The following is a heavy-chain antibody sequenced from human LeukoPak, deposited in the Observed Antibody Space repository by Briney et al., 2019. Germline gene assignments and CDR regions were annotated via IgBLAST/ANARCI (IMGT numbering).Heavy chain of an antibody. CDR2: ISGSGDNT. J-gene: IGHJ4*02. CDR1: GFTFSSYA. Sequence: PGGFLRLSCAASGFTFSSYAMSWVRQPPGKGLEWVSGISGSGDNTYYADSVKGRFTISRDNSKKTLYLHLNSLRVEDAAVYYCAKDGYSSIPGFHFEYWGQGTPVTVSS. CDR3: AKDGYSSIPGFHFEY. D-gene: IGHD6-13*01. V-gene: IGHV3-23*01.